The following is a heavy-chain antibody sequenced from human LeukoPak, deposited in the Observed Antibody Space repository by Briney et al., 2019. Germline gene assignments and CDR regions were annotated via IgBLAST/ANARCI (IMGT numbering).Heavy chain of an antibody. V-gene: IGHV4-59*01. CDR2: VYYSGST. CDR3: ARSGGSGQIEAGY. CDR1: GGSISTYY. J-gene: IGHJ4*02. Sequence: PSETLFLTCTVSGGSISTYYWSSIRQPPGKGLEWIGYVYYSGSTNHNPSLKSRVTISVDTSKNQFSLKLSSVTAADTAVYYCARSGGSGQIEAGYWGQGTLVTVSS. D-gene: IGHD6-19*01.